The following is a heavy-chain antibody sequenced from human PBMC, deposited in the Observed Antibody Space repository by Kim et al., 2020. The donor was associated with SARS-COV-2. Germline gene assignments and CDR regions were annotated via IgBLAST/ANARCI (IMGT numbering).Heavy chain of an antibody. CDR3: ARRVTLDAFDV. V-gene: IGHV4-39*01. Sequence: SPSLLSRVTLSVDTSRNQFSLNLYSVTAADTAMYYCARRVTLDAFDVWGQGTMLTVSA. D-gene: IGHD2-21*02. J-gene: IGHJ3*01.